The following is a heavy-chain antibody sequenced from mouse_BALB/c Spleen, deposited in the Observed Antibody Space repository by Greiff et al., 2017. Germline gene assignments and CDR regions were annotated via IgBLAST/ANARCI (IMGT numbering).Heavy chain of an antibody. CDR3: ARGWLLREGYAMDY. CDR2: IYPGSGTT. Sequence: QVQLKESGAELVKPGTSVKLSCKASGYNFTSYWINWVKLRPGQGLEWIGDIYPGSGTTNYNEKFKSKATLTVDTSSSTAYMQLSSLASEDSALYYCARGWLLREGYAMDYWGQGTSVTVSS. CDR1: GYNFTSYW. V-gene: IGHV1-55*01. D-gene: IGHD2-3*01. J-gene: IGHJ4*01.